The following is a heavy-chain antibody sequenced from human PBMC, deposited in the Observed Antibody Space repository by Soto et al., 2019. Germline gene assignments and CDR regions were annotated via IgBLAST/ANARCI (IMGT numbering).Heavy chain of an antibody. CDR2: IYYSGST. J-gene: IGHJ5*02. CDR3: ARSIGYCGGDCYSGWFDP. Sequence: SETLSLTCPVSGCSISSYYWSWIRQPPGKGLEWIGYIYYSGSTNYNPSLKSRVTISVDTSKNQFSLKLSSVTAADTAVYYCARSIGYCGGDCYSGWFDPWGQGTLVTVSS. D-gene: IGHD2-21*01. CDR1: GCSISSYY. V-gene: IGHV4-59*08.